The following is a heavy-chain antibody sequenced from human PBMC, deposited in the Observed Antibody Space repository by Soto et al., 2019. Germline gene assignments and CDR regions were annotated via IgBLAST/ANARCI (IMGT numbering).Heavy chain of an antibody. CDR1: GFTFSSYA. Sequence: PGGSLRLSCAASGFTFSSYAMSWVRQAPGKGLEWVSAISGSGGSTYYADSVKGRFTISRDNSKNTLYLQMNSLRAEDTAVYYCAKDLAIAAAGTLFSTDYYYYYGMDVWGQGTTVTVSS. CDR2: ISGSGGST. D-gene: IGHD6-13*01. J-gene: IGHJ6*02. CDR3: AKDLAIAAAGTLFSTDYYYYYGMDV. V-gene: IGHV3-23*01.